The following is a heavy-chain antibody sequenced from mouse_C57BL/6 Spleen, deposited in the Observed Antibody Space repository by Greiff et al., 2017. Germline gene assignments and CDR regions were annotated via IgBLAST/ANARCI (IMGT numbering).Heavy chain of an antibody. J-gene: IGHJ2*01. CDR1: GFTFSSYA. V-gene: IGHV5-4*01. CDR2: ISDGGSYT. Sequence: EVQLQQSGGGLVKPGGSLKLSCAASGFTFSSYAMSWVRQTPEKRLEWVATISDGGSYTYYPDNVKGRFTISRDNAKNNLYLQMSHLKSEDTAMYDCARPYYYGSFDYWGKGTTLTVSS. CDR3: ARPYYYGSFDY. D-gene: IGHD1-1*01.